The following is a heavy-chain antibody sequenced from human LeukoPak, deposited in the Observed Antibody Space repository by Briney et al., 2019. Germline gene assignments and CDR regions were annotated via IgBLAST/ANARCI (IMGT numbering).Heavy chain of an antibody. Sequence: GGSLRLSCAASGFAFSSYWMHWVRQAPGKGQVWVSRINSDGSSTSYADSVKGRFTISRDNAKNTLYLQMNSLRAEDTAVYYCAREEDIVVSFWGQGTLVTVSS. CDR3: AREEDIVVSF. CDR2: INSDGSST. CDR1: GFAFSSYW. D-gene: IGHD2-15*01. V-gene: IGHV3-74*01. J-gene: IGHJ4*02.